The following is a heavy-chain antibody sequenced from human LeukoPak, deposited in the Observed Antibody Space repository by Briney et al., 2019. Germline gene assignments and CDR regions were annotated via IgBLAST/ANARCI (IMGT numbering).Heavy chain of an antibody. J-gene: IGHJ6*02. Sequence: ASVTVSCKASGYTFTSYYMHWVRQAPGQGLEWMGIINPSGGSTSYAQKFQGRVTMTRDTSTSTVYMELSSLRSGDTAVYYCARWGIAAAGTPPKYYYYGMDVWGQGTTVTVSS. CDR3: ARWGIAAAGTPPKYYYYGMDV. CDR2: INPSGGST. CDR1: GYTFTSYY. V-gene: IGHV1-46*01. D-gene: IGHD6-13*01.